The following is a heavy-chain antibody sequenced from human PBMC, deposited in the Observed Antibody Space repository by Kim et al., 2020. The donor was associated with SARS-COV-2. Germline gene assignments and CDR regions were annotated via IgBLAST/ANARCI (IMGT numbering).Heavy chain of an antibody. Sequence: GRFNISRDNSKNTLYLQMNSLRAEDTAVYYCARDPSYYDILTGPTHYFDYWGQGTLVTVSS. D-gene: IGHD3-9*01. V-gene: IGHV3-66*01. CDR3: ARDPSYYDILTGPTHYFDY. J-gene: IGHJ4*02.